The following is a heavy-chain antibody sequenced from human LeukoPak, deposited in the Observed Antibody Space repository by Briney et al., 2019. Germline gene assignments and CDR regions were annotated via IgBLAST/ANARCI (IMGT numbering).Heavy chain of an antibody. J-gene: IGHJ3*02. CDR2: IYYSGST. Sequence: SETLSLTCTVSGGSISSSSYYWGRIRQPPGKGLEWIGSIYYSGSTYYNPSLKSRVTISVDTSKNQFSLKLSSVTAADTAVYYCARQGANYDILTGYSARDAFDIWGQGTMVTVSS. CDR3: ARQGANYDILTGYSARDAFDI. D-gene: IGHD3-9*01. CDR1: GGSISSSSYY. V-gene: IGHV4-39*01.